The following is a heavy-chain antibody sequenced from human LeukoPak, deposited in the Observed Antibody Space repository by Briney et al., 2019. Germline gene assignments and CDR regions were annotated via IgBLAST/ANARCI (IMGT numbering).Heavy chain of an antibody. CDR1: GGSISSSRYY. D-gene: IGHD7-27*01. Sequence: SETLSLTCTVSGGSISSSRYYWGWIRQPPGKGLEWIGYIYYSGRTNYNPSLKSRVTISVDTSKNQFSLNLSSVTAADTAVYYCTRGRDTGGGYDWFDPWGQGTLVTVSS. CDR2: IYYSGRT. J-gene: IGHJ5*02. CDR3: TRGRDTGGGYDWFDP. V-gene: IGHV4-61*05.